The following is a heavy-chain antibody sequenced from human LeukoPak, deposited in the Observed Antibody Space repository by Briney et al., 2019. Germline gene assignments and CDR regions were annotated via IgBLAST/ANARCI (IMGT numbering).Heavy chain of an antibody. Sequence: ASVKVSCKASGYTFTSYDINWVRQATGQGLEWMGWMNPNSGNTGYAQKFQGRVTMTRNTSISTAYMELSSLRSEDTAVYYCAGLYSSSWYTDYYGMDVWGQGTTVTVSS. CDR1: GYTFTSYD. V-gene: IGHV1-8*01. CDR3: AGLYSSSWYTDYYGMDV. D-gene: IGHD6-13*01. J-gene: IGHJ6*02. CDR2: MNPNSGNT.